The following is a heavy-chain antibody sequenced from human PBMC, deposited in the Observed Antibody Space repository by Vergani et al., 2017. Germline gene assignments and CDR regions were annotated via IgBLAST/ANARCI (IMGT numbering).Heavy chain of an antibody. CDR2: INTNTGNQ. CDR3: AISDSSGYYYGGWFDP. D-gene: IGHD3-22*01. Sequence: QVQLVHSGCELKKPGASVKVSCKASGYTFTSYAMNWVRQAPGQGLEWMGWINTNTGNQTYAQGFTGRFVFSLDTSVSTAYLQISSLKAEDTAVYYCAISDSSGYYYGGWFDPWGQGTLVTVSS. V-gene: IGHV7-4-1*02. CDR1: GYTFTSYA. J-gene: IGHJ5*02.